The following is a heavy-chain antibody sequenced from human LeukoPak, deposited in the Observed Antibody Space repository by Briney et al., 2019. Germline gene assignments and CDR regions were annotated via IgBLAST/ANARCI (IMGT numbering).Heavy chain of an antibody. CDR1: GFTFSSYA. Sequence: QPGGSLRLSCAASGFTFSSYAMSWVRQAPGKVLEWVSAISGSGGSTYYADSVKGRITIYRDNSKNTLHLQMNSLRAEDTAVYYCAKGQTGDCSGGSCYSGPVSWFDPWGQGTLVTVSS. D-gene: IGHD2-15*01. J-gene: IGHJ5*02. CDR3: AKGQTGDCSGGSCYSGPVSWFDP. CDR2: ISGSGGST. V-gene: IGHV3-23*01.